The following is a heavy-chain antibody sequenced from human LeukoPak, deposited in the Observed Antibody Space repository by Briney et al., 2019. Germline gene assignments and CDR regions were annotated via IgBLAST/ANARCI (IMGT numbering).Heavy chain of an antibody. V-gene: IGHV3-13*01. CDR2: IGTAGDT. Sequence: PGGSLRLSCAASGFTFSSYDMHWVRQATGNGLEWVSAIGTAGDTYYPGSVKGRFTISRENAKNSLYLQMNSLRAGDTAVYYCARSESYGGYSYWGQGTLVTVSS. D-gene: IGHD5-12*01. CDR1: GFTFSSYD. J-gene: IGHJ4*02. CDR3: ARSESYGGYSY.